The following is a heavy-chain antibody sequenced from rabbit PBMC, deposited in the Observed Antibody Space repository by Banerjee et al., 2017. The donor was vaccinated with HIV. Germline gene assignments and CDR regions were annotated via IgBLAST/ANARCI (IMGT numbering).Heavy chain of an antibody. V-gene: IGHV1S40*01. CDR2: IYAGSSGST. Sequence: QSLEESGGDLVKPGASLTLTCTASGFSLSNNYVMSWVRQAPGKGLEWIACIYAGSSGSTYYASWAKGRFTISKTSSTTVTLQMTSLTAADTATYFCARSTDAGRVNYVYTNYGMDLWGPGTLVTVS. CDR1: GFSLSNNYV. CDR3: ARSTDAGRVNYVYTNYGMDL. D-gene: IGHD4-2*01. J-gene: IGHJ6*01.